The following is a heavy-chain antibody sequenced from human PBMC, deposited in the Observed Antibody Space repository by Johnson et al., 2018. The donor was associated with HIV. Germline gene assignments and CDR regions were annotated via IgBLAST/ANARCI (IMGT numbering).Heavy chain of an antibody. Sequence: VHLVESGGGVVRPGGSLRLSCGASGFTFDEYAMSWVRQGPGKGLEWVSGINWNGGRIGYADSVKGRFTISRDNAKNSLYLQMNSLRAEDTAVYYCAKDQYRKLTTVAGIWGQGTMVTVSS. J-gene: IGHJ3*02. CDR1: GFTFDEYA. V-gene: IGHV3-20*04. CDR3: AKDQYRKLTTVAGI. D-gene: IGHD4-17*01. CDR2: INWNGGRI.